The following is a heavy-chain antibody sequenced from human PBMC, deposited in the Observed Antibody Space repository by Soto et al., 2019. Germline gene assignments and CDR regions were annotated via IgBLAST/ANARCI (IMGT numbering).Heavy chain of an antibody. D-gene: IGHD6-19*01. Sequence: GASVKVSCKASGYTFSDYYMHWVRQAPGQGLEWTGWINANSGGTTYAQKFQGRVTMTRDTSISTAYMELSSLSSDDTAIYYCARLQIEVAGTNWGQGTLVTVSS. CDR1: GYTFSDYY. CDR3: ARLQIEVAGTN. CDR2: INANSGGT. J-gene: IGHJ4*02. V-gene: IGHV1-2*02.